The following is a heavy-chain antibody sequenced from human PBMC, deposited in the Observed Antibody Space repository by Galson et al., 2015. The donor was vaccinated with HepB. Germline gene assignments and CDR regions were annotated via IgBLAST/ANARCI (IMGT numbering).Heavy chain of an antibody. J-gene: IGHJ6*02. CDR3: ARDRITVVVGEDIYYYYGMDV. D-gene: IGHD3-22*01. CDR2: IYHSRTT. Sequence: LSLTCSVSGGSISRGGYSWSWIRQPPGRGLEWIGYIYHSRTTYYNPSLKSRVTISIDRSKNQFFLRLSSVTAADTAVYYCARDRITVVVGEDIYYYYGMDVWGQGTTVTVSS. CDR1: GGSISRGGYS. V-gene: IGHV4-30-2*01.